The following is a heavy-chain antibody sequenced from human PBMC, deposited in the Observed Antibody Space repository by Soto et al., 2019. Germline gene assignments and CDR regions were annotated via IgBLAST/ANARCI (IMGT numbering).Heavy chain of an antibody. CDR1: GFAFSIYP. V-gene: IGHV3-64*02. CDR2: ISDNGGNT. J-gene: IGHJ4*02. D-gene: IGHD4-17*01. CDR3: ARRGLDYAYDY. Sequence: GGSLRLSCAASGFAFSIYPMHWVRQAPGKGLEYVSAISDNGGNTYHADSVKGRFTISRDNSKNTLYLQMGSLRVEDMAVYYCARRGLDYAYDYWGQGTLVTVSS.